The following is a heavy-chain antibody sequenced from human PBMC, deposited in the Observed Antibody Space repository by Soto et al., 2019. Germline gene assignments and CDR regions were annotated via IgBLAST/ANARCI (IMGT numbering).Heavy chain of an antibody. CDR2: IYWDDDK. V-gene: IGHV2-5*02. CDR3: AHRLTTVTNHYSDY. J-gene: IGHJ4*02. CDR1: GFSLSTSGVG. Sequence: QITLKESGPTLVKPTQTLTLTCTFSGFSLSTSGVGVGWIRQPPGKALEWLALIYWDDDKRYSPSLKSRLTITKDTAKNQVVLTMTNMDPVDTATYYCAHRLTTVTNHYSDYWGQGTLVTVSS. D-gene: IGHD4-17*01.